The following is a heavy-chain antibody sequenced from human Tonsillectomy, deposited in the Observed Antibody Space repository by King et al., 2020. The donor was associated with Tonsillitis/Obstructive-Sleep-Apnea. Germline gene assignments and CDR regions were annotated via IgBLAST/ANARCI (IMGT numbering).Heavy chain of an antibody. CDR3: AQIPYYDILTGYYQAVDY. CDR2: IFSNDEK. Sequence: VTLKESGPVLVKPTETLTLTCTVSGFSLSNARMGVSWIRQPPGKALEWLAHIFSNDEKSYSTSLKSRLTISKDTSKSQVILTMTNMDPVDTATYYCAQIPYYDILTGYYQAVDYWGQGTLVSVSS. V-gene: IGHV2-26*01. CDR1: GFSLSNARMG. J-gene: IGHJ4*02. D-gene: IGHD3-9*01.